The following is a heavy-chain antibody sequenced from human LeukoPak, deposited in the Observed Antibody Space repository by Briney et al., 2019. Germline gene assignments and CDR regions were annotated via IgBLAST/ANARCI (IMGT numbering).Heavy chain of an antibody. CDR1: GGSFSGYY. CDR2: INHSGST. J-gene: IGHJ5*02. CDR3: AGDRRDGYNFWFDP. Sequence: PSETLSLTCAVYGGSFSGYYWSWIRQPPGKGLEWIGEINHSGSTNYNPSLKSRVTIPVDTSKNQFSLKLSSVTAADTAVYYCAGDRRDGYNFWFDPWGQGTLVIVSS. D-gene: IGHD5-24*01. V-gene: IGHV4-34*01.